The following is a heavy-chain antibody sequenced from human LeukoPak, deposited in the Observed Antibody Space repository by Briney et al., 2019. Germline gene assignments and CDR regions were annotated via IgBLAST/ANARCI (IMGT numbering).Heavy chain of an antibody. CDR2: IYYSGST. J-gene: IGHJ4*02. V-gene: IGHV4-38-2*02. CDR3: TRDRGSYSGYATGDYFDY. D-gene: IGHD5-12*01. Sequence: SETLSLTCTVSGYSISSGYYWGWTRQPPGKGLEWIGYIYYSGSTNYNPSLKSRVTISVDTSKNQFSLKLSSVTAADTAVYYCTRDRGSYSGYATGDYFDYWGQGTLVTVSS. CDR1: GYSISSGYY.